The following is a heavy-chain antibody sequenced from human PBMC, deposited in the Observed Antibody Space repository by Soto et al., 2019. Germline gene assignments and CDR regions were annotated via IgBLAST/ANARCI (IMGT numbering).Heavy chain of an antibody. CDR3: AKDIALQGGAAIKRFVFVS. Sequence: EVQLVESGGGLVQPGRSLRLSCAASGLRFDVYAMHWVRQVPGKGLEWVAGISWNSGNIGDADSVEGRFTISRDAAKSSLYLQLNSLRAEDTALYYGAKDIALQGGAAIKRFVFVSWGQGTLVTVSS. V-gene: IGHV3-9*01. CDR2: ISWNSGNI. CDR1: GLRFDVYA. D-gene: IGHD2-2*02. J-gene: IGHJ4*02.